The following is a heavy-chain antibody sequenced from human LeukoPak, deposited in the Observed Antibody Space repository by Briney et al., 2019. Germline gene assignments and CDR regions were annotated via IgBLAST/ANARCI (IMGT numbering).Heavy chain of an antibody. Sequence: SETLSLTCAVYGGSFSGYYWSWIRQPPGKGLEWIGEINHSGSTNCNPSLKSRVTISVDTSKNQFSLKLSSVTAADTAVYYCAREGVYYGSGSYGNWFDPWGQGTLVTVSS. CDR1: GGSFSGYY. J-gene: IGHJ5*02. CDR3: AREGVYYGSGSYGNWFDP. CDR2: INHSGST. D-gene: IGHD3-10*01. V-gene: IGHV4-34*01.